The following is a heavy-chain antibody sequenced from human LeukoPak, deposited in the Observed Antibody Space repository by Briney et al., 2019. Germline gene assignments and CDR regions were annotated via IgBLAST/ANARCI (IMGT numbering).Heavy chain of an antibody. D-gene: IGHD6-19*01. CDR3: ARSTPESSGWFDSFDY. J-gene: IGHJ4*02. Sequence: SGTLSLTCTVSGGSISSYYWSWIRQPAGKGLEWIGRIYTSGSTNYNPSLKSRVTMSVDTSKNQFSLKLSSVTAADTAVYYCARSTPESSGWFDSFDYWGQGTLVTVSS. V-gene: IGHV4-4*07. CDR2: IYTSGST. CDR1: GGSISSYY.